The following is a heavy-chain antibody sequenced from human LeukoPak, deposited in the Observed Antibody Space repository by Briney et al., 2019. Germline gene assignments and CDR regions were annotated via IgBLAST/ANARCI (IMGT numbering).Heavy chain of an antibody. CDR2: IKQDGSEK. J-gene: IGHJ2*01. V-gene: IGHV3-7*01. Sequence: PGGSLRLSCAASGFTFSSYWMSWVRQAPGKGLEWVANIKQDGSEKYYVDSVKGRFTISRDNAKNSLYLQMNSLRAEDTAVYYCARDTWINEYSGYGGGESKYWYFDLWGRGTLVTVSS. CDR3: ARDTWINEYSGYGGGESKYWYFDL. CDR1: GFTFSSYW. D-gene: IGHD5-12*01.